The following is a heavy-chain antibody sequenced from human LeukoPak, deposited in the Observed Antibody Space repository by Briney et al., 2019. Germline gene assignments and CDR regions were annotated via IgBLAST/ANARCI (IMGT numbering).Heavy chain of an antibody. V-gene: IGHV1-2*02. CDR3: ARMPVALDI. J-gene: IGHJ3*02. CDR1: GYTFTSYY. D-gene: IGHD2-2*01. Sequence: ASVKVSCKASGYTFTSYYMHWVRQAPGQGLEWMGWINPNSGGTNYAQKFQGRVTMTRDTSISTVYMELNRLTSDDTAIYYCARMPVALDIWGQGTRVTVSS. CDR2: INPNSGGT.